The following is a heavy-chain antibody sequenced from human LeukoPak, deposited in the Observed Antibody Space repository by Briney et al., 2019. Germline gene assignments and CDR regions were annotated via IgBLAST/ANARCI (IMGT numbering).Heavy chain of an antibody. CDR2: IYTSGST. D-gene: IGHD6-19*01. CDR3: ARGVAGRGYYYYYMDV. J-gene: IGHJ6*03. V-gene: IGHV4-61*02. Sequence: SETLSLTCTVSGGSISSGSYYWSWIRQPAGKGLEWIGRIYTSGSTNYNPSLKSRVTMSVDTSKNQFSLKLSSVTAADTAVYYCARGVAGRGYYYYYMDVWGKGTTVTVSS. CDR1: GGSISSGSYY.